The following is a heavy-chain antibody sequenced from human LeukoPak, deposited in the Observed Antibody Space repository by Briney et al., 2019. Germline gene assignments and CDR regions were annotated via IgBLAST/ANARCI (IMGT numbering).Heavy chain of an antibody. D-gene: IGHD3-22*01. CDR1: GYTLTELS. CDR3: ANWGPYDSSGYEIFDY. CDR2: FDPEDGET. V-gene: IGHV1-24*01. Sequence: ASVKVSCKVSGYTLTELSMHWVRQAPGKGLEWMGGFDPEDGETIYAQKFQGRVTMTEDTSTDTAYMELSSLRSEDTAVYYCANWGPYDSSGYEIFDYWGQGTLVTVSS. J-gene: IGHJ4*02.